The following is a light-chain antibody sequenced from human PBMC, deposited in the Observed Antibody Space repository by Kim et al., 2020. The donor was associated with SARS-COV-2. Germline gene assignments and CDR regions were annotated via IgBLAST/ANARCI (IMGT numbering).Light chain of an antibody. J-gene: IGLJ3*02. Sequence: SYELTQPPSVSVSPGQTASITCSGDKLGDKHACWYQQKPGQSPVLVIYQDSKRPSGIPERFSGSNSGNTATLTISGTQAMDEADYYCQAWDSTWVFGGGT. V-gene: IGLV3-1*01. CDR3: QAWDSTWV. CDR1: KLGDKH. CDR2: QDS.